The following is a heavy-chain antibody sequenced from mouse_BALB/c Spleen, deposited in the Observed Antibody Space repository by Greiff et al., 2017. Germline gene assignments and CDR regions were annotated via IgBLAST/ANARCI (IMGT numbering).Heavy chain of an antibody. CDR1: GFTFTDYY. D-gene: IGHD1-2*01. CDR2: IRNKANGYTT. CDR3: ARASLLRSYFDY. V-gene: IGHV7-3*02. J-gene: IGHJ2*01. Sequence: EVKLQESGGGLVQPGGSLRLSCATSGFTFTDYYMSWVRQPPGKALEWLGFIRNKANGYTTEYSASVKGRFTISRDNSQSILYLQMNTLRAEDSATYYCARASLLRSYFDYWGQGTTLTVSS.